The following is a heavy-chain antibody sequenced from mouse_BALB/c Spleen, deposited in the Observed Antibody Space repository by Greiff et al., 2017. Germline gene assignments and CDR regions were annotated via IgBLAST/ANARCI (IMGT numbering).Heavy chain of an antibody. D-gene: IGHD4-1*01. CDR2: ISSGGGNT. J-gene: IGHJ3*01. CDR1: GFTFSSYT. Sequence: DVKLVESGGGLVKPGGSLKLSCAASGFTFSSYTMSWVRQTPEKRLEWVATISSGGGNTYYPDSVKGRFTISRDNAKNNLYLQMSSLRSEDTALYYCARSRELGAWFAYWGQGTLVTVSA. CDR3: ARSRELGAWFAY. V-gene: IGHV5-9*03.